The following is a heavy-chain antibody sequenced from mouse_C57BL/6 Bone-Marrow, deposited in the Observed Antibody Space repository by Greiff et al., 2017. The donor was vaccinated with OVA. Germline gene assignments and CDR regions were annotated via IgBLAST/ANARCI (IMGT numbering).Heavy chain of an antibody. CDR1: GYTFTSYW. CDR2: IYPGNSDT. Sequence: VQLQQSGTVLARPGASVKMSCKTSGYTFTSYWMHWVKQRPGQGLEWIGAIYPGNSDTSYNQKFKGKAKLTAVTSASTAYMELSSLTNEDSAVYYCTHDYGSSPAYWGQGTLVTVSA. CDR3: THDYGSSPAY. J-gene: IGHJ3*01. D-gene: IGHD1-1*01. V-gene: IGHV1-5*01.